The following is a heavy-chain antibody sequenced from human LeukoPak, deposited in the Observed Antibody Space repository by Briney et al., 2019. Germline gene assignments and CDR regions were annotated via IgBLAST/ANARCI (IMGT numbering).Heavy chain of an antibody. Sequence: GGSLRLSCVGSGFTFSSYWMTWVRQAPGKGLEWVANIKDDGSEKYSVDSVEGRFTISRDNAKNLLYLQMSSLRAEDTAVYYCARARIDYWGQGTLVTVSS. J-gene: IGHJ4*02. V-gene: IGHV3-7*04. CDR3: ARARIDY. CDR2: IKDDGSEK. D-gene: IGHD1-14*01. CDR1: GFTFSSYW.